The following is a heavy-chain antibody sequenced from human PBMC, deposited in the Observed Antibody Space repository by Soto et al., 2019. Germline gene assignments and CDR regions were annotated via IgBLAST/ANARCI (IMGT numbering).Heavy chain of an antibody. CDR3: ARGTRVRPYYYYGMDV. Sequence: QVQLVESGGGVVQPGRSLRLSCAASGFTFSSYGMHWVRQAPGKGLEWVAVMWYDGSNKYYADSVKGRFTISRDNSKNTLYLQMNSLRAEDTAVYYCARGTRVRPYYYYGMDVWGQGTTVTVSS. V-gene: IGHV3-33*01. CDR2: MWYDGSNK. CDR1: GFTFSSYG. J-gene: IGHJ6*02.